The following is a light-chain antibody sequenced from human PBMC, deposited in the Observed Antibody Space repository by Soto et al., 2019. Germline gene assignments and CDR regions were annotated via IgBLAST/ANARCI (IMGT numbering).Light chain of an antibody. V-gene: IGLV2-11*01. J-gene: IGLJ1*01. Sequence: QSALTQPRSVSGSPGQSVTISCTGTSSDVGGFNYVSWYQQHPGKDPKLMIYDVSERPSGVPDRFSGSKSGNTASLTISGLQADDEADYYCCSYAGIYTYVFGTGTKVTVL. CDR3: CSYAGIYTYV. CDR2: DVS. CDR1: SSDVGGFNY.